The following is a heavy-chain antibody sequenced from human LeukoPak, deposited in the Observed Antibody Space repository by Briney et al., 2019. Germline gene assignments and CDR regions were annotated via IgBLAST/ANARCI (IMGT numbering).Heavy chain of an antibody. D-gene: IGHD3-10*01. CDR2: MYHSGNT. CDR3: ATGSGRYFDL. CDR1: AGSISNGDYC. V-gene: IGHV4-30-4*01. J-gene: IGHJ2*01. Sequence: PSETLSLTCTVSAGSISNGDYCCSWIRQPPGKGLEWIGDMYHSGNTYYNPSLKSRVTISLDTSKNQFSLKLSSVTAADTAVYYCATGSGRYFDLWGRGTLVTVSS.